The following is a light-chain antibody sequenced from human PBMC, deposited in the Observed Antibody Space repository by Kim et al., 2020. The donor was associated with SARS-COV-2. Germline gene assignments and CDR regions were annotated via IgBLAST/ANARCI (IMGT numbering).Light chain of an antibody. CDR2: AAS. V-gene: IGKV1-39*01. J-gene: IGKJ2*01. Sequence: ASVGDRVTITCRASQSISSYLNWYQQKPGKAPKLLIYAASSLQSGVPSRFSGSGSGTDFTLTISSLQPEDFATYYCQQSYSIPYTFGQGTKLEIK. CDR3: QQSYSIPYT. CDR1: QSISSY.